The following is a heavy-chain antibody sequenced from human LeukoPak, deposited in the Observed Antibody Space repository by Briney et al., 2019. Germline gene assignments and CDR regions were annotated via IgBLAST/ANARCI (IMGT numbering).Heavy chain of an antibody. CDR3: AKDPYGETTYYFDY. CDR1: GFTFSSYS. Sequence: GGSLRLSCAASGFTFSSYSMNWVRQAPGKGLEWVSSISSSSSYIYYADSVKGRFTISRDNSKNTLYLQMNSLRAEDTAVYYCAKDPYGETTYYFDYWGQGTLVTVSS. D-gene: IGHD4/OR15-4a*01. V-gene: IGHV3-21*04. CDR2: ISSSSSYI. J-gene: IGHJ4*02.